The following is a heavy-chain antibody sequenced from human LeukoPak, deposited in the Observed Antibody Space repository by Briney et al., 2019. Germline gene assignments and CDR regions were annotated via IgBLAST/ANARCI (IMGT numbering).Heavy chain of an antibody. CDR1: GFTFDDYA. V-gene: IGHV3-43*02. CDR2: INGDGDDT. CDR3: AKDRGTIFNVLNYHFDS. Sequence: PGGSLRLSCAASGFTFDDYAMHWVRQAPGKGLEWVSIINGDGDDTRHADSVKGRFTISRDNRTKSLYLQMNSLRTEDTALYYCAKDRGTIFNVLNYHFDSWGQGTLVTVSS. J-gene: IGHJ4*02. D-gene: IGHD3-3*01.